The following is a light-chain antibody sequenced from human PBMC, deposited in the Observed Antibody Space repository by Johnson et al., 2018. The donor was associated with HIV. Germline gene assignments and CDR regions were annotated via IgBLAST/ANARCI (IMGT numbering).Light chain of an antibody. CDR3: GTWGGV. Sequence: QSVLTQTPSVSAAPGQKVTISCSGSSSNIGNSYVSWYQQLPGTAPKLLIYDNNKQPSGIPDRFSGSKSGTSATMGITGLQTGDEADYYCGTWGGVFGTGTKVTVL. CDR2: DNN. J-gene: IGLJ1*01. CDR1: SSNIGNSY. V-gene: IGLV1-51*01.